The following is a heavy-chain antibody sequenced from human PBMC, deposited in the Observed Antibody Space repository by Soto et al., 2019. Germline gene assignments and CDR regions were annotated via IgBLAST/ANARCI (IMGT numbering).Heavy chain of an antibody. CDR1: GDSFTGYY. CDR3: ARESGGATATLDYYYFYMDV. Sequence: QVQLVQSGAEVKKPGASVTVSCRASGDSFTGYYMHWVRQAPGQGLEWMGWINPNSGVTKYAQKFQGWVTMTRDTSMRPVYMELSRLRSDAPPVYYCARESGGATATLDYYYFYMDVWGTGTTVTVSS. CDR2: INPNSGVT. D-gene: IGHD1-26*01. V-gene: IGHV1-2*04. J-gene: IGHJ6*03.